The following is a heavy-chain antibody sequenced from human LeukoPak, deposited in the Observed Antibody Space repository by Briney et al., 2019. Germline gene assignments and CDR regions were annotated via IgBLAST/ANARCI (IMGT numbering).Heavy chain of an antibody. Sequence: PGGSLRLSCAASGFTFSNYWMTWVRQAPGKGLEWGADIKQDGSEKLYVKSVRGRFTVSRDNAKMSLFLQLNSLRAEDTAVYYCARDNGVVHGVYYMDVWGKGTTVTVS. CDR1: GFTFSNYW. D-gene: IGHD3-3*01. CDR3: ARDNGVVHGVYYMDV. J-gene: IGHJ6*03. CDR2: IKQDGSEK. V-gene: IGHV3-7*01.